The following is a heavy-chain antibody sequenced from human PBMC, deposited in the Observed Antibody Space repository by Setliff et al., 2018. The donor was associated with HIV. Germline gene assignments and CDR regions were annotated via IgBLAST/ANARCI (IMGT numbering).Heavy chain of an antibody. CDR1: GFTFTNYF. D-gene: IGHD1-26*01. J-gene: IGHJ4*02. CDR3: ATVRIVGATEFDY. V-gene: IGHV1-69-2*01. Sequence: VKVSCKASGFTFTNYFMHWVRQAPGQGLEWMGRVDPEDGETRYAMKFQGSVTISADTSTDTTYLSLTSLRSQDTAVYYCATVRIVGATEFDYWGQGTVVTVSS. CDR2: VDPEDGET.